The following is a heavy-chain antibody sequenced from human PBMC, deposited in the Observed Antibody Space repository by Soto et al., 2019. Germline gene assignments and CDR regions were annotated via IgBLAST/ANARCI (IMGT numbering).Heavy chain of an antibody. V-gene: IGHV3-15*07. CDR1: GFTFSNAW. J-gene: IGHJ6*02. CDR2: IKSKTDGGTT. D-gene: IGHD3-16*02. CDR3: TIRSEEYAWGSFRGYYGMDV. Sequence: GGSLRLSCAASGFTFSNAWMNWVRQAPGKGLEWVGRIKSKTDGGTTDYAAPVKGRFTISRDDSKNTLYLQMSSLKIEDTAVYYCTIRSEEYAWGSFRGYYGMDVWGQGTTVTVSS.